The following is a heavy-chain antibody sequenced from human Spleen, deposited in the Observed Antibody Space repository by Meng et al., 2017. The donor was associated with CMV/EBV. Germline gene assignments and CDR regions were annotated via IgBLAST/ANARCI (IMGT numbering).Heavy chain of an antibody. CDR1: GGSISSSSYY. Sequence: GSLRLSCTVSGGSISSSSYYWGWIRQPPGKGLEWIGYIYYSGSTNYNPSLKSRVTISVDTSKNQFSLKLSSVTAADTAVYYCARERTYFDYWGQGTLVTVSS. CDR3: ARERTYFDY. CDR2: IYYSGST. V-gene: IGHV4-61*05. J-gene: IGHJ4*02. D-gene: IGHD1-1*01.